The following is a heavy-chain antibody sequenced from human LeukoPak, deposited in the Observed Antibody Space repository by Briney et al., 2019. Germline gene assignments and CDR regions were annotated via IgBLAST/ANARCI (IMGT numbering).Heavy chain of an antibody. CDR1: GFTFSSYA. V-gene: IGHV3-23*01. CDR2: ISGSGGST. D-gene: IGHD1-14*01. J-gene: IGHJ3*02. Sequence: SGGSLRLSCAASGFTFSSYAMSWVRQAPGKGLEWVSAISGSGGSTYYADSVKGRFTISRDNAKNSLYLQMNSLRAEDTAVYYCARVKRKAPPHDAFDIWGQGTMVTVSS. CDR3: ARVKRKAPPHDAFDI.